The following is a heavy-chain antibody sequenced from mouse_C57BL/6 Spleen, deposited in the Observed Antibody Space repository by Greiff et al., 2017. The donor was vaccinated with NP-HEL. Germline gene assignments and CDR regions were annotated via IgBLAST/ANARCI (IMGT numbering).Heavy chain of an antibody. D-gene: IGHD1-1*01. J-gene: IGHJ2*01. CDR2: IYPSDSEP. CDR1: GYTFTSYW. V-gene: IGHV1-61*01. Sequence: QVQLKQPGAELVRPGSSVKLSCKASGYTFTSYWMDWVKQRPGQGLEWIGNIYPSDSEPHYNQKFKDKATLTVDKSSSTAYMQLSSLTSEDSAVYYCARSFDYYGHYFDYWGQGTTLTVSS. CDR3: ARSFDYYGHYFDY.